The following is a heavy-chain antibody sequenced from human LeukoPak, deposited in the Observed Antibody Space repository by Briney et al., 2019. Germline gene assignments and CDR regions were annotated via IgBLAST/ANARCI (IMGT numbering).Heavy chain of an antibody. CDR1: GGSISSSNS. J-gene: IGHJ4*02. CDR2: IYHSGST. V-gene: IGHV4-4*02. D-gene: IGHD6-19*01. CDR3: ARRTSGWYGIDY. Sequence: PSETLFLTCVVSGGSISSSNSWSWVRQPPGKGLEWIGEIYHSGSTNYNPSLKSRVTMSVDKSKNQFSLNLSSVTAADTAVYYCARRTSGWYGIDYWGQGTLVTVSS.